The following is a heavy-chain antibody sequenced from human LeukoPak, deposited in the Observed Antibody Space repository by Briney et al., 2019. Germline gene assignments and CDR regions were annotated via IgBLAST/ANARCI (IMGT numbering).Heavy chain of an antibody. J-gene: IGHJ4*02. CDR3: AKPIFRQMAAAGEFDY. CDR2: VSGSGDKI. V-gene: IGHV3-23*01. Sequence: GGSLRLSCAASGFPFSSYAMSWVRQAPGKGLEWVSSVSGSGDKIYYADSVKGRFTISRDNSKNTFYLQMNSLGAEDPAVYYCAKPIFRQMAAAGEFDYWGQGTLVTVSS. CDR1: GFPFSSYA. D-gene: IGHD6-13*01.